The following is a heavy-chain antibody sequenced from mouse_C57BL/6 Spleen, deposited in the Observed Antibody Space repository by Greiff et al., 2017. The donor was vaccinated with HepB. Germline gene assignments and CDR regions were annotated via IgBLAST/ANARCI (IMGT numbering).Heavy chain of an antibody. CDR3: ARSYGNYDFDY. CDR1: GYTFTSYW. Sequence: VKLQQPGAELVKPGASVKLSCKASGYTFTSYWMHWVKQRPGQGLEWIGMIHPNSGSTNYNEKFKSKATLTVDKSSSTAYMQLSSLTSEDSAVYYCARSYGNYDFDYWGQGTTLTVSS. V-gene: IGHV1-64*01. CDR2: IHPNSGST. J-gene: IGHJ2*01. D-gene: IGHD2-1*01.